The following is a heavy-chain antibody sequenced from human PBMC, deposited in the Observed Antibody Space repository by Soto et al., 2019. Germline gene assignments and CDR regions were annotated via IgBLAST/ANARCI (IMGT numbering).Heavy chain of an antibody. D-gene: IGHD3-16*01. Sequence: PSETLSLTCSVSDGSVNSGNYYWSWIRQPPGKGLEWTGHIYYIGTTDYNPSLKSRVTISVDTSKNQFSLKVTSVTAADTAVYFCAREEKQLSRYGGDFDYWGQGILVT. CDR3: AREEKQLSRYGGDFDY. V-gene: IGHV4-61*01. CDR2: IYYIGTT. CDR1: DGSVNSGNYY. J-gene: IGHJ4*02.